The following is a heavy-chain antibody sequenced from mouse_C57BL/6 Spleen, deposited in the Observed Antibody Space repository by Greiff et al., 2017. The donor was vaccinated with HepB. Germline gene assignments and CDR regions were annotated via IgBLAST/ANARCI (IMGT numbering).Heavy chain of an antibody. CDR2: INPYNGGT. J-gene: IGHJ3*01. CDR3: ARGNDYDGAWFAY. Sequence: VQLQQSGPVLVKPGASVKMSCKASGYTFTDYYMNWVKQSHGKSLEWIGVINPYNGGTSYNQKFKGKATLTVDKSSSTAYMELNSLTSEDSAVYYCARGNDYDGAWFAYWGQGTLVTVSA. D-gene: IGHD2-4*01. V-gene: IGHV1-19*01. CDR1: GYTFTDYY.